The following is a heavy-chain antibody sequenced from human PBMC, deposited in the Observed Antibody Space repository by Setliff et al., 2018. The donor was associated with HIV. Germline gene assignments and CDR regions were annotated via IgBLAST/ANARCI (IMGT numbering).Heavy chain of an antibody. J-gene: IGHJ4*02. CDR1: GFTFSSYE. V-gene: IGHV3-48*03. CDR2: ISSRGTNI. Sequence: PGGSLRLSCTASGFTFSSYEMNWVRQAPGKGLEWVSYISSRGTNIYHADSVKGRFTLSRDNAKNSLSLQMNSLRAEDTAIYYCAREGPKFYFDYWGQGILVTVSS. CDR3: AREGPKFYFDY.